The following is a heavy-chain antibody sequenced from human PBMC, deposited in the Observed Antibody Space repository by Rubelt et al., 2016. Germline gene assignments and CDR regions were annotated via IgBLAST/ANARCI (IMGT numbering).Heavy chain of an antibody. CDR2: ISYDGSNK. CDR1: GFTFSSYG. Sequence: QVQLVESGGGVVQPGRSLRLSCAASGFTFSSYGMHWVRQAPGKGLEWVAVISYDGSNKYYADSVKGRFTISRDNSKNTLYLQMNSLGAEDTAVYYCARENYGDYYFDYWGQGTLVTVSS. V-gene: IGHV3-30*19. CDR3: ARENYGDYYFDY. D-gene: IGHD4-17*01. J-gene: IGHJ4*02.